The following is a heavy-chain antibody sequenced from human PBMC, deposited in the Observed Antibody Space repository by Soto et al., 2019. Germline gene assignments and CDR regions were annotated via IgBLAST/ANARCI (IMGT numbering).Heavy chain of an antibody. CDR3: ARQAEKGYCSSTSCPRRAYYYGMDV. D-gene: IGHD2-2*01. CDR2: INPSGGST. Sequence: ASVKVSCKASGYTFTSYYMHWVRQAPGQGLEWMGIINPSGGSTSYAQKFQGRVTMTRDTSTSTVYMEPSSLRSEDTAVYYCARQAEKGYCSSTSCPRRAYYYGMDVWGQGTTVTVSS. J-gene: IGHJ6*02. CDR1: GYTFTSYY. V-gene: IGHV1-46*01.